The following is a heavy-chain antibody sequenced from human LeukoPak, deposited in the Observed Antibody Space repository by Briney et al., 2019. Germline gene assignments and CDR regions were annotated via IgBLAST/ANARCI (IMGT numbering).Heavy chain of an antibody. CDR2: VSDSGGST. Sequence: GGSLRLSCAVSGITLSNYGMSWVRQAPGKGLEWVAGVSDSGGSTNYADSVKGRFTISRDNPKNTLYLQMNSLRAEDTAVYFCAKRGVVIRVILVGFHKEAYYFDSWGQGALVTVSS. V-gene: IGHV3-23*01. CDR3: AKRGVVIRVILVGFHKEAYYFDS. CDR1: GITLSNYG. J-gene: IGHJ4*02. D-gene: IGHD3-22*01.